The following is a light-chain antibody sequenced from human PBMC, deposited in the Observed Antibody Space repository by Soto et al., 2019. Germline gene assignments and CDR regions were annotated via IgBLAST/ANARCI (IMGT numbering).Light chain of an antibody. V-gene: IGKV1-39*01. CDR2: AAS. CDR3: QQSYSTPWT. CDR1: QSISTY. J-gene: IGKJ1*01. Sequence: DIQMTQSPSSLSASVGDRVTITCRASQSISTYVNWYQQKTGKAPKLLIYAASILQSGVSSRFSGSGSGADFTLTISSLHPEDFATFYCQQSYSTPWTFGQGTKVEIK.